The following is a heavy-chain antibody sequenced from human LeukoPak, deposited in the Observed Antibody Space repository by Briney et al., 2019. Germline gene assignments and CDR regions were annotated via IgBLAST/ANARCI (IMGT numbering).Heavy chain of an antibody. CDR1: GYTYTGYY. CDR3: ARVIQLWFDFDY. Sequence: ASVKVSCKASGYTYTGYYMHWVRQAPGQGLEWMGWINPNSGGTNYAQKFQGRVTMTRDTSISTAYMELSRLRSDDTAVYYCARVIQLWFDFDYWGQGTLVTVSS. J-gene: IGHJ4*02. CDR2: INPNSGGT. V-gene: IGHV1-2*02. D-gene: IGHD5-18*01.